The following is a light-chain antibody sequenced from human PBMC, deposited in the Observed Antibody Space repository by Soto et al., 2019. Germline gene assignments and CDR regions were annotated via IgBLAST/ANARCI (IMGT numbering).Light chain of an antibody. CDR2: EDN. Sequence: NFMLTQPHSVSESPGKTVTISCTRSSGSIASNYVQWYQLRPCSAPTTVIYEDNERRTGVPDRFSGSIDRSSNSASLIISGLKTEDEADYYCQSFDDSNHVVFCGGTNLTVL. V-gene: IGLV6-57*04. J-gene: IGLJ3*02. CDR1: SGSIASNY. CDR3: QSFDDSNHVV.